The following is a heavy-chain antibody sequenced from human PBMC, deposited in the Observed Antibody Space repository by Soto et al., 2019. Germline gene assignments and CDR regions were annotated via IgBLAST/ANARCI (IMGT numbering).Heavy chain of an antibody. CDR1: GFTFSNYA. J-gene: IGHJ6*02. CDR2: ITGSSSST. V-gene: IGHV3-23*01. CDR3: AKGSTFYYYNAVDV. Sequence: EVQVLESGGGLVQPGGSLRLFCAGSGFTFSNYAMNWVRQAPGRGLEWVSSITGSSSSTYYADSVRGRFTISRDNSKNTVYLQMDSLRAEDTAVYYCAKGSTFYYYNAVDVWGQGTTVTVSS.